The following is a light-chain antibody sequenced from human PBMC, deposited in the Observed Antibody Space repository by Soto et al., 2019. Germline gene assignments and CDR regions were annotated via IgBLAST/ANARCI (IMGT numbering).Light chain of an antibody. CDR3: QSYDSRLSGYV. CDR1: RSNIGARYE. Sequence: QSLLTQPPSVSGAPGQRGTISYTGSRSNIGARYEVHWYQQLPGTAPKLLIYGNYNRPSGVPDRFSGSKSGTSASLAITGLQAEDEADYYCQSYDSRLSGYVFGTGTKLTVL. V-gene: IGLV1-40*01. CDR2: GNY. J-gene: IGLJ1*01.